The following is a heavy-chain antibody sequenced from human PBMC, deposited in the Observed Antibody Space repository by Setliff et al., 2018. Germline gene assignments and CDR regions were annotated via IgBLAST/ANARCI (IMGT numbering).Heavy chain of an antibody. V-gene: IGHV4-4*08. CDR3: ARHVGTRSRGYNYYYYFMDV. CDR1: GDTLSVYY. CDR2: IYSSGST. J-gene: IGHJ6*03. D-gene: IGHD3-10*01. Sequence: KPSETLSLTCTVSGDTLSVYYWSWVRQSPGQGLEWIGYIYSSGSTNYNPSLESRVTMSVDTSRNQFSLHLISVTAADTAVYYCARHVGTRSRGYNYYYYFMDVWGKGTTVTVSS.